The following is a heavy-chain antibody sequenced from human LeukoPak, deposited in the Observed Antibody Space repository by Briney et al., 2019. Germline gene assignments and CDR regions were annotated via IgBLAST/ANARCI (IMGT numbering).Heavy chain of an antibody. Sequence: PSETLSLTCAVYGGSFSGYYWSWIRQPPGKGLEWIGEINHSGSTNYNPSLKSRVTISVDTSKNQFSLKLSSVTAADTAVYYCARGRTNDYGDYVGPYNWFDPWGQGTLVTVSS. D-gene: IGHD4-17*01. V-gene: IGHV4-34*01. J-gene: IGHJ5*02. CDR2: INHSGST. CDR3: ARGRTNDYGDYVGPYNWFDP. CDR1: GGSFSGYY.